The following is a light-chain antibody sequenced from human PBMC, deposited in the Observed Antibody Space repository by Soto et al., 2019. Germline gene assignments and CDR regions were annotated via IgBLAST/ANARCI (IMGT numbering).Light chain of an antibody. CDR3: QIYGSSLFT. V-gene: IGKV3-20*01. CDR2: GTF. CDR1: QSVSSSH. J-gene: IGKJ3*01. Sequence: ELVLTQSPGTLSLSPGERATLSCWASQSVSSSHLAWYQQKPGQAPRLLMYGTFNRATGTPDRFSGSGSGTDFTLTISRLEPEDFAVYYCQIYGSSLFTFGPGTKVEIK.